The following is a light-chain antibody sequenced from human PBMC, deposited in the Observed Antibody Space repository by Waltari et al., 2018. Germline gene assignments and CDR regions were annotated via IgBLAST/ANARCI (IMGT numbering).Light chain of an antibody. J-gene: IGKJ5*01. Sequence: TLSCRASQSVSSNLAWYQQKPGQAPRLLIYGASTRATGIPARFSGSGSGTEFTLTISSLQSEDFAVYYCQQYNNWPPITFGQGTRLEIK. V-gene: IGKV3-15*01. CDR1: QSVSSN. CDR2: GAS. CDR3: QQYNNWPPIT.